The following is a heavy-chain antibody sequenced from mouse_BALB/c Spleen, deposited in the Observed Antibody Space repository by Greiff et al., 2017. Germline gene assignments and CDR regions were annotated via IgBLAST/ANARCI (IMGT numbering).Heavy chain of an antibody. CDR1: GYTFTSYW. V-gene: IGHV1S81*02. CDR2: INPSNGRT. D-gene: IGHD1-2*01. CDR3: AITTAHFDY. J-gene: IGHJ2*01. Sequence: VQLQQPGAELVKPGASVKLSCKASGYTFTSYWMHWVKQRPGQCLEWIGEINPSNGRTNYNEKFKSKATLTVDKSSSTAYMQLSSLTSEDSAVYYCAITTAHFDYWGQGTTLTVSS.